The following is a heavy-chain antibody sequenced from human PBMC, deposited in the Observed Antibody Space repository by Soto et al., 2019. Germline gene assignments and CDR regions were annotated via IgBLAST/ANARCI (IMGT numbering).Heavy chain of an antibody. CDR3: AVTTGTSITGPPG. J-gene: IGHJ4*02. D-gene: IGHD4-17*01. CDR1: GGRFSRHT. Sequence: QVQLVQSGAEVKKPGSSVKVSCKASGGRFSRHTVSWVRQAPGQGLEGVGGIIPIFGTTNYGNILRGRVTITADASTGTAYMELSSLRSDDTAVYYCAVTTGTSITGPPGWGQGTLVTVSS. V-gene: IGHV1-69*01. CDR2: IIPIFGTT.